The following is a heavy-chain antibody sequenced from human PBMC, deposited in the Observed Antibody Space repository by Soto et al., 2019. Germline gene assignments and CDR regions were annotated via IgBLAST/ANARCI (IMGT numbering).Heavy chain of an antibody. CDR3: ARLGGYCSSTSCHGYYGMDV. D-gene: IGHD2-2*01. CDR1: GGSISIYY. Sequence: SETLSLTCTVSGGSISIYYWSWIRQPPGQGLEWIGYIYYSGSTNYNPSLKSRVTISVDTSKNQFSLKLSSVTAADTAVYYCARLGGYCSSTSCHGYYGMDVWGQGTTVT. CDR2: IYYSGST. V-gene: IGHV4-59*01. J-gene: IGHJ6*02.